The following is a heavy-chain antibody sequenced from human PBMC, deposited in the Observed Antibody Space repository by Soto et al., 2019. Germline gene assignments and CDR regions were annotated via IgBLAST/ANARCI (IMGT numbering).Heavy chain of an antibody. CDR3: AKGGRQWLVTSDFNY. V-gene: IGHV3-30*18. CDR2: VSHDGRNT. J-gene: IGHJ4*02. D-gene: IGHD6-19*01. CDR1: GFTFSDYA. Sequence: VQLVESGGGVVQPGRSLRLSCAASGFTFSDYAMHWVRQAPGKGLEWVAVVSHDGRNTHYADSVKGRFTISRDSSKNTVXLXXXSLRAEDTAVYYCAKGGRQWLVTSDFNYWGQGALVTVSS.